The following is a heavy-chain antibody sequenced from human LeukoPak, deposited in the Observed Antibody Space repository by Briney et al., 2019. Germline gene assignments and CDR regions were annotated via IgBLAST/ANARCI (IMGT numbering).Heavy chain of an antibody. D-gene: IGHD3-3*01. Sequence: GGSLRLSCAASGFTFSSYSMNWVRQAPGKGLEWVSSISSSSSYIYYADSVKDRFTISRDNAKNSLYLQMNSLRAEDTAVYYCARKGNYDFWSGYSENWFDPWSQGTLVTVSS. J-gene: IGHJ5*02. CDR3: ARKGNYDFWSGYSENWFDP. V-gene: IGHV3-21*01. CDR1: GFTFSSYS. CDR2: ISSSSSYI.